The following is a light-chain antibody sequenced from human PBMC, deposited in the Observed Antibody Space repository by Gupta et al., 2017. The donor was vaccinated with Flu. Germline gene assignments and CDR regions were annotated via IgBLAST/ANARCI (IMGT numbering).Light chain of an antibody. Sequence: SALTQPASVSGSPGQSITISCTGTSSYVGSYNLVSWYQQHPGKAPQLMIYEGSKRRSGVANRFDGSKSGNTASLTISALQAEDEADYYCCSYAGSSTWVFGGGTKLTVL. J-gene: IGLJ3*02. CDR3: CSYAGSSTWV. CDR2: EGS. CDR1: SSYVGSYNL. V-gene: IGLV2-23*01.